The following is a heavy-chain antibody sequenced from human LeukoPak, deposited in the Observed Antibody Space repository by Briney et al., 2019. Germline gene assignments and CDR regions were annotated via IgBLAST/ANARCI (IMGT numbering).Heavy chain of an antibody. Sequence: PGGSLRLSCAASGFTFSSYDMHWVRQATGKGLEWVSAIGTAGYTYYPGSVKGRFTISRENAKNPLYLQMNSLRAGDTAVYYCARGGPAVGIAAAGTFDYWGQGTLVTVSS. D-gene: IGHD6-13*01. CDR3: ARGGPAVGIAAAGTFDY. CDR1: GFTFSSYD. J-gene: IGHJ4*02. V-gene: IGHV3-13*01. CDR2: IGTAGYT.